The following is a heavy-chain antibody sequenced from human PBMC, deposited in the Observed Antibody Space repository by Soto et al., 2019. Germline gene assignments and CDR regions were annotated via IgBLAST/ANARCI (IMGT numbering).Heavy chain of an antibody. V-gene: IGHV4-39*01. J-gene: IGHJ4*02. Sequence: KPSETLSLTCTVSGGSISSSGHYWSWIRQHPGKGLEWIGYIFYTGNTFYNPSLKSRLTISVDTSKNQISLRLTSVTAADTAVYYCARQGSYWGQGTLVTVSS. CDR3: ARQGSY. CDR1: GGSISSSGHY. CDR2: IFYTGNT.